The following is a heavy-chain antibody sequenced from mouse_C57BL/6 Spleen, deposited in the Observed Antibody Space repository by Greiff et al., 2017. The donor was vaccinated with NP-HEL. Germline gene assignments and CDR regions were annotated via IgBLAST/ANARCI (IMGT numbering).Heavy chain of an antibody. J-gene: IGHJ2*01. CDR2: IDPSDSYT. CDR3: ARSGGLRQNYFDY. Sequence: VQLQQPGAELVRPGTSVKLSCKASGYTFTSYWMHWVKQRPGQGLEWIGVIDPSDSYTNYNQKFKGKATLTVDTSSSTAYMQLSSLTSEDSAVYYCARSGGLRQNYFDYWGQGTTLTVSS. V-gene: IGHV1-59*01. D-gene: IGHD2-4*01. CDR1: GYTFTSYW.